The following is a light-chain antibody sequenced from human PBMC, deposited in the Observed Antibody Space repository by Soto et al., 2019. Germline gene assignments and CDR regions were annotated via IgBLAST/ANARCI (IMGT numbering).Light chain of an antibody. J-gene: IGKJ5*01. CDR3: QQNYNTPIT. Sequence: DFELTQSPSYLSAFVGDRVSISCRASQSISKFLSWYQQRPGTAPKLLIYAASSLESGVPSRFSGSGSGTDFTLTISSLQPEDFATYYCQQNYNTPITFGQGTRLRL. CDR1: QSISKF. V-gene: IGKV1-39*01. CDR2: AAS.